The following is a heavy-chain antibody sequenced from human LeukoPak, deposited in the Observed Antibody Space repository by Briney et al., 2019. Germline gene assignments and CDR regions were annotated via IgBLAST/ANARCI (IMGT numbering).Heavy chain of an antibody. CDR2: INSDGSAT. V-gene: IGHV3-74*01. J-gene: IGHJ6*02. Sequence: RGSLRLSCAAPGFPLSSSWMHCLRAVPGTGLLWVSRINSDGSATIYADSVRGRFTISRDNAKNTLYLQMSGLRVEDTAVYHCASDSPYYGMDVWGQGTTVTVSS. CDR1: GFPLSSSW. CDR3: ASDSPYYGMDV.